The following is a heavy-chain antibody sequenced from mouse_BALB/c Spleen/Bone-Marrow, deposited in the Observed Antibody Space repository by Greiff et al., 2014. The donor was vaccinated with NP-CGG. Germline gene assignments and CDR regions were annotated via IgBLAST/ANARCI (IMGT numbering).Heavy chain of an antibody. CDR1: GFTFNSYG. D-gene: IGHD2-4*01. J-gene: IGHJ3*01. Sequence: EVQLQESGGGLVKSGGSLKLSCAASGFTFNSYGMSWVHQTPEKRLEWVATISGGGSYTFYPDSVKGRFTISRDNAKNNLYLQLSSLRSEDTALYYCARHAYYDQTEVSFVYWGQGTLVTVSA. V-gene: IGHV5-9-2*01. CDR2: ISGGGSYT. CDR3: ARHAYYDQTEVSFVY.